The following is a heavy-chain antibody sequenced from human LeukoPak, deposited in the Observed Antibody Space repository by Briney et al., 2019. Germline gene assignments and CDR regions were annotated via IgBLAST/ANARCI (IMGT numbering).Heavy chain of an antibody. CDR2: IYYSGST. V-gene: IGHV4-39*07. D-gene: IGHD5-12*01. Sequence: PSETLSLTCTVSGGSISSSSYYWGWIRQPPGKGLEWIGSIYYSGSTYYNPSLKSRVTISVDTSKNQFSLKLSSVTAADTAVYYCAREEASGYGLDYWGQGTLVTVSS. CDR1: GGSISSSSYY. J-gene: IGHJ4*02. CDR3: AREEASGYGLDY.